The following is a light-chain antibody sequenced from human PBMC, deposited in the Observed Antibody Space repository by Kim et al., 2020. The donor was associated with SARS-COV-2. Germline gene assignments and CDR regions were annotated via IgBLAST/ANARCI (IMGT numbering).Light chain of an antibody. CDR2: DNS. CDR3: QSYDSSLSGFVV. Sequence: TLSSTGSSTSSGVVYDLDRYQQRPGRAPNLLIYDNSNRPSGVLDRCSGSKSGTSASLAITGLQAENEADYYCQSYDSSLSGFVVFGGGTQLTVL. CDR1: STSSGVVYD. V-gene: IGLV1-40*01. J-gene: IGLJ2*01.